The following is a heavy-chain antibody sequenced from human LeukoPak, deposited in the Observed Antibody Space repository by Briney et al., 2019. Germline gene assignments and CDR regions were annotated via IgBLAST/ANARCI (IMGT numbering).Heavy chain of an antibody. J-gene: IGHJ6*03. V-gene: IGHV1-69*13. CDR3: ARGDLGYCSSTSCYAWGNYYYYYMDV. Sequence: ASVKVSCKASVGTFSSYAISWVRQAPGQGLEWMGGIIPIFGTANYAQKFQGRVTITADESTSTAYRELSSLRSEDTAVYYCARGDLGYCSSTSCYAWGNYYYYYMDVWGKGTTVTVSS. CDR1: VGTFSSYA. D-gene: IGHD2-2*01. CDR2: IIPIFGTA.